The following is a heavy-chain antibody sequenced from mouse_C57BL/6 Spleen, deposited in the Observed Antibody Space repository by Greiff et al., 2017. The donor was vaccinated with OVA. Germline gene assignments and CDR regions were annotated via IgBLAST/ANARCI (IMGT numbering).Heavy chain of an antibody. CDR3: ARDDEEAWFAY. D-gene: IGHD2-12*01. V-gene: IGHV5-17*01. CDR2: ISSGSSTI. CDR1: GFTFSDYG. J-gene: IGHJ3*01. Sequence: EVQRVESGGGLVKPGGSLKLSCAASGFTFSDYGMHWVRQAPEKGLEWVAYISSGSSTIYSADTVKGRFTIPRDNAKNTLFLQMTSLRSEDTAMYYCARDDEEAWFAYWGQGTLVTVSA.